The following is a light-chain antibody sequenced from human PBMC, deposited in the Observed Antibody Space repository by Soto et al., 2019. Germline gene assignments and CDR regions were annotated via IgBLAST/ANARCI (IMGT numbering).Light chain of an antibody. Sequence: EIVFTQSPATLSLSPGDTATLSCRASQSVSGYIGWYQQKPGQAPRLLIYADSNRATGIPARFSGSGSGTDFTLTISSLEPEDFSVYYCQQRYNWPITFGQGTRLETK. J-gene: IGKJ5*01. CDR2: ADS. V-gene: IGKV3-11*01. CDR1: QSVSGY. CDR3: QQRYNWPIT.